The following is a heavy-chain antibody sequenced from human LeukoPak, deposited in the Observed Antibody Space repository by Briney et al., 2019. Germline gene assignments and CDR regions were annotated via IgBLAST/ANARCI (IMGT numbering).Heavy chain of an antibody. CDR3: ARLPLRYCSGGSCYQAPFDY. D-gene: IGHD2-15*01. CDR2: IYPGDSDT. Sequence: GESLKISCKGSGYSFTSYWIGWVRQMPGKGLEWMGIIYPGDSDTRYSPSFQGQVTISADKSISTAYLPWSSLKASDTAMYYCARLPLRYCSGGSCYQAPFDYWGQGTLVTVSS. J-gene: IGHJ4*02. CDR1: GYSFTSYW. V-gene: IGHV5-51*01.